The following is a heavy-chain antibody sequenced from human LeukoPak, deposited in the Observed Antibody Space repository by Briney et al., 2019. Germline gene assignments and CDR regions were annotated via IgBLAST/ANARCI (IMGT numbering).Heavy chain of an antibody. CDR1: GGSISSSSYY. V-gene: IGHV4-39*07. CDR2: IYYSGST. CDR3: AREFGRQQLVSQPPFDY. J-gene: IGHJ4*02. D-gene: IGHD6-6*01. Sequence: SETLSLTCTVSGGSISSSSYYWGWVRQPPGRGREWVGSIYYSGSTYYNPSLNSRVTISVDTSKNQFSLKLSSVTAADTAVYYCAREFGRQQLVSQPPFDYWGQGTLVTVSS.